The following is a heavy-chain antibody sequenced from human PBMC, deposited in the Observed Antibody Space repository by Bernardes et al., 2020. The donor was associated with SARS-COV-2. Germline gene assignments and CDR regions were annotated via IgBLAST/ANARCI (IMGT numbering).Heavy chain of an antibody. CDR3: SRGSMVRGIPYHVLGMDV. CDR2: IDNRGNT. CDR1: GGSFSDSY. D-gene: IGHD3-10*01. V-gene: IGHV4-34*01. Sequence: SETLSLTCAVNGGSFSDSYWNWVRQSPGKGLEWIGEIDNRGNTNYNPSLQSRVTISLDTSKKWFSLRLTSVTAADTAVYYCSRGSMVRGIPYHVLGMDVWGQGTTVSVSS. J-gene: IGHJ6*02.